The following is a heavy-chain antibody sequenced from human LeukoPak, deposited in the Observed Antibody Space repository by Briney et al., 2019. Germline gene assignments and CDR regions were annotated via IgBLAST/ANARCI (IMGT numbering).Heavy chain of an antibody. CDR2: IYHSGST. J-gene: IGHJ5*02. CDR3: ARSPYQLLSDIAYNWFDP. CDR1: GGSISSGGYS. Sequence: SQTLSLTCAVSGGSISSGGYSWSWIRQPPGKGLEWIGYIYHSGSTYYNPSLKSRVTISVDRSKNQFSLKLSSVTAADTAVYYCARSPYQLLSDIAYNWFDPWGQGTLVTVSS. D-gene: IGHD2-2*01. V-gene: IGHV4-30-2*02.